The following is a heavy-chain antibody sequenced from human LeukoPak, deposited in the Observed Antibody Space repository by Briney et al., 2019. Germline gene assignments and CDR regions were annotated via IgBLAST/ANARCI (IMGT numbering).Heavy chain of an antibody. CDR2: ISWNSGSI. Sequence: GRSLRLSCAASGFTFDDYAMHWVRQLPGKGLEWVSGISWNSGSIVYADSVKGRFTNSRDNAKSSLYLQMNSLRAEDTALYYCAKNWGSGSYDPYFDYWGQGTLVTVSS. V-gene: IGHV3-9*01. CDR3: AKNWGSGSYDPYFDY. D-gene: IGHD1-26*01. J-gene: IGHJ4*02. CDR1: GFTFDDYA.